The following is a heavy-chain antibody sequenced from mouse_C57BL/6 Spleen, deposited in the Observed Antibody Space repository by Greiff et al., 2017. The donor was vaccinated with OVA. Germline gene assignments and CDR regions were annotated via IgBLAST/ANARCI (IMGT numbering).Heavy chain of an antibody. D-gene: IGHD1-1*01. CDR3: ARERYYGSSPSFEV. Sequence: QVHVKQPGAELVRPGSSVKLSCKASGYTFTSYWMHWVKQRPIQGLEWIGNIDPSDSETHYNQKFKDKATLTVDKSSSTAYMQLSSLTSEDSAVYYCARERYYGSSPSFEVWGTGTTVTVSS. CDR1: GYTFTSYW. V-gene: IGHV1-52*01. CDR2: IDPSDSET. J-gene: IGHJ1*03.